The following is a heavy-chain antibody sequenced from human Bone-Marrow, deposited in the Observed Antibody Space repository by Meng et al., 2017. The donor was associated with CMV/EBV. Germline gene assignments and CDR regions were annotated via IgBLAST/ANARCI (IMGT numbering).Heavy chain of an antibody. Sequence: SCKASGYTFTSYYMHWVRQAPGQGLEWMGVINPNGGTTAYAQKFQGRVTMTGDTFTSTIYMELNSLRSEDTAVYFCAAKIDITYFDFWGQGTLVTVSS. J-gene: IGHJ4*02. V-gene: IGHV1-46*01. D-gene: IGHD1-14*01. CDR3: AAKIDITYFDF. CDR1: GYTFTSYY. CDR2: INPNGGTT.